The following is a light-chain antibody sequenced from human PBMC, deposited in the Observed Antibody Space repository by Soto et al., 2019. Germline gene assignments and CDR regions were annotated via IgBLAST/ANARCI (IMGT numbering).Light chain of an antibody. J-gene: IGLJ3*02. Sequence: QRVLTRPLSVSSSAGHGRTISSIGTSSDVGSYNRVSWYQQSPGTAPKLIIYEVTNRPSGVADRFSGSKSGNTASLTISGLQAEDEADYYCISYTSRNALVFGGGTKVTVL. CDR1: SSDVGSYNR. V-gene: IGLV2-18*02. CDR2: EVT. CDR3: ISYTSRNALV.